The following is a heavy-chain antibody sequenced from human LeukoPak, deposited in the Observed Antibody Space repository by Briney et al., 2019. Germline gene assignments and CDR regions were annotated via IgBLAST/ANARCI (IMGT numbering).Heavy chain of an antibody. J-gene: IGHJ4*02. D-gene: IGHD1-26*01. CDR1: GYSISSIFY. CDR2: IYHSGTT. Sequence: PSGTLSLTCTVSGYSISSIFYWGWIRQPPGKGLEWIGSIYHSGTTYYNPSLKSRVTISVDTSKNQFSLELSSVTAADTAFYYCARDLVGIVGASDYWGQGTLVTVSP. CDR3: ARDLVGIVGASDY. V-gene: IGHV4-38-2*02.